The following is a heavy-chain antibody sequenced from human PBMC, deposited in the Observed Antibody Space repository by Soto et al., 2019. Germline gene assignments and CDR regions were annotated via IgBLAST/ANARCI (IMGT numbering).Heavy chain of an antibody. CDR2: IHSSGSA. V-gene: IGHV4-39*01. CDR1: GGSISGSSITYY. CDR3: ARRPRAVAGMDNWFDP. J-gene: IGHJ5*02. D-gene: IGHD6-19*01. Sequence: QLQLQESGPGLVKPSETLSLTCTVSGGSISGSSITYYWGWIRQPPGKGPEWIGGIHSSGSAYYNPSLKSRVTVSIDVSKNEFSLKLSSVTAADTAVYYCARRPRAVAGMDNWFDPWGQGILVTVSS.